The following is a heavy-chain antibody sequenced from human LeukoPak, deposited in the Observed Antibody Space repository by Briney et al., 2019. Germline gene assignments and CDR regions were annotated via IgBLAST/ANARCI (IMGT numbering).Heavy chain of an antibody. V-gene: IGHV3-30-3*01. D-gene: IGHD1-14*01. CDR1: GFTFSSYA. J-gene: IGHJ4*02. CDR2: ISYDGSNK. Sequence: GGSLRLSCAASGFTFSSYAMHWVRQAPGKGLEWVAVISYDGSNKYYADSVKGRFTISRDNSKNTLYLQMNSLRAEDTAVYYCARNNGGPFDYWGQGTLVTVSS. CDR3: ARNNGGPFDY.